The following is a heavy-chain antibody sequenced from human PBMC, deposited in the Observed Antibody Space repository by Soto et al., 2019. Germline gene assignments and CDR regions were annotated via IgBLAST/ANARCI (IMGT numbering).Heavy chain of an antibody. CDR1: GSTFNTYV. Sequence: QVELVESGGGVVQPGRSLRLSCVASGSTFNTYVMQWVRQAPGKGLEWVGGIWYDGSNKNYADSVKGRFTISRDNSKNTLYLQMNSLRVADTAVYYCARDSTNWLDPWGQGTLVTVS. CDR2: IWYDGSNK. J-gene: IGHJ5*02. V-gene: IGHV3-33*01. CDR3: ARDSTNWLDP. D-gene: IGHD1-1*01.